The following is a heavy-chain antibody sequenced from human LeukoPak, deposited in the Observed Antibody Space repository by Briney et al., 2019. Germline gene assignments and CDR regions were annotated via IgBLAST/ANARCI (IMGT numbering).Heavy chain of an antibody. CDR1: GGSISSSSYY. CDR3: ARHDYDFWSGYPTGGYFDL. V-gene: IGHV4-39*01. CDR2: IYYSGST. D-gene: IGHD3-3*01. Sequence: SETLSLTCTVSGGSISSSSYYWGWIRQPPGKGLEWIGSIYYSGSTYYNPSLKSRVTISVDASKNQFSLKLSSVTAADTAVYYCARHDYDFWSGYPTGGYFDLWGRGALVTVSS. J-gene: IGHJ2*01.